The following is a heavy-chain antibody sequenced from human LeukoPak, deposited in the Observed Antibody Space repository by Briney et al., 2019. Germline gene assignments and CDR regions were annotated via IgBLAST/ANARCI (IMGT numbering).Heavy chain of an antibody. Sequence: PGGSLRLSCAASGFTFSSYGMHWVRQAPGKGLEWVAFIRYDGSNKYYADSVKGRFTISRDNSKNTLYLQMSSLRAEDTAVYYCAKDLRRFPTNYWGQGTLVTVSS. V-gene: IGHV3-30*02. CDR1: GFTFSSYG. J-gene: IGHJ4*02. D-gene: IGHD3-3*01. CDR2: IRYDGSNK. CDR3: AKDLRRFPTNY.